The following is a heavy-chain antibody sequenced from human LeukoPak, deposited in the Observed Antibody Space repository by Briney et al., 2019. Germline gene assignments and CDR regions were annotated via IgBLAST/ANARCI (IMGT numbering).Heavy chain of an antibody. CDR3: AREAIVVVVAAPYYYYGMDV. Sequence: ASVKVSCKASGYXFTXXXXXWVXXXXXQXXEXMXXXSXXXXNTNYAXKLQGRITMTTDTSTSTAYMELRSLRSDDTAVYYCAREAIVVVVAAPYYYYGMDVWGQGTTVTVSS. CDR2: XSXXXXNT. J-gene: IGHJ6*02. D-gene: IGHD2-15*01. CDR1: GYXFTXXX. V-gene: IGHV1-18*01.